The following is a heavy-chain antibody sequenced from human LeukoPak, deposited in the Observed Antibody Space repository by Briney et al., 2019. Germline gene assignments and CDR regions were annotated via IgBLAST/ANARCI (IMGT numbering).Heavy chain of an antibody. CDR1: GFSSTNTW. CDR2: VKSKADDGTT. D-gene: IGHD3-10*01. V-gene: IGHV3-15*01. CDR3: ATEGGSGSYYGDDAFDM. Sequence: GESLRLSCEASGFSSTNTWMSWVRQAPGKGLEWVGRVKSKADDGTTDYAAPVQGRFTISRDDSKNTLSLQMNSLKTEDTAVYYCATEGGSGSYYGDDAFDMWGQGTMVTVSS. J-gene: IGHJ3*02.